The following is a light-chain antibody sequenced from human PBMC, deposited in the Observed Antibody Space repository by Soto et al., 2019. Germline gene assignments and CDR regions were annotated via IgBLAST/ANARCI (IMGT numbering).Light chain of an antibody. Sequence: QSVLTQPPSVSAAPGQKVTISCSGSSSNIGSNYVSWYQHLPGTAPKLLIYDNEQRPSGIPDRFSGSKSGTSATLGIIGLQTGDEGDYYCGTWDNSLSAMLFGGGTKVTVL. V-gene: IGLV1-51*01. CDR2: DNE. J-gene: IGLJ2*01. CDR1: SSNIGSNY. CDR3: GTWDNSLSAML.